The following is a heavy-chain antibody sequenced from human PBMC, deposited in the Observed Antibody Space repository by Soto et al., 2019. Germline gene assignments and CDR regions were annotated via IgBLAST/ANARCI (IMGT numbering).Heavy chain of an antibody. CDR2: INHSGST. D-gene: IGHD2-15*01. V-gene: IGHV4-34*01. CDR1: GGSFSGYY. J-gene: IGHJ6*03. CDR3: ARGGRVAATLRYYYYYYMDV. Sequence: SETLSLTCAVYGGSFSGYYWSWIRQPPGKGLEWIGEINHSGSTNYNPSLKSRVTISVDTSKNQFSLKLSSVTAADTAVYYCARGGRVAATLRYYYYYYMDVWGKGTTVTVSS.